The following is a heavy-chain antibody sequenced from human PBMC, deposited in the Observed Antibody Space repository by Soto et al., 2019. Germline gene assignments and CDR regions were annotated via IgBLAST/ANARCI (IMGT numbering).Heavy chain of an antibody. CDR1: GGTFSKYA. V-gene: IGHV1-69*12. Sequence: QVQLVQSGAEVKKPGSSVKVSCKASGGTFSKYAISWVRQAPGQGLEWMGGIIRLFGTANYAQKFKARVTITEDDSTSTDYMELSSLRSEDTAVFYCATVVRGTPVWGQGTLVTVSS. CDR2: IIRLFGTA. J-gene: IGHJ4*02. CDR3: ATVVRGTPV. D-gene: IGHD1-1*01.